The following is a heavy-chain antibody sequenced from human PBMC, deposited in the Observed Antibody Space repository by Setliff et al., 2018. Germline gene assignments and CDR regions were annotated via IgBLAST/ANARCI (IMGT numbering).Heavy chain of an antibody. CDR1: GYIFTDYY. CDR3: SRERSRRPCYGGSCDFYYYGLDV. Sequence: ASVKVSCKSSGYIFTDYYIHWVRQAPGQGLEWMGWINPDSGDANYGPNFQGWVTMTRDTSIDTAYLDLSRLKSDDTAVSYCSRERSRRPCYGGSCDFYYYGLDVWGQGTTVTVSS. CDR2: INPDSGDA. J-gene: IGHJ6*02. D-gene: IGHD2-15*01. V-gene: IGHV1-2*04.